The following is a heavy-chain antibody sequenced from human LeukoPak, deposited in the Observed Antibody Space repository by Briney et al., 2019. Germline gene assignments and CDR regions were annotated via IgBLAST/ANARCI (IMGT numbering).Heavy chain of an antibody. CDR1: GGSISSYY. Sequence: PSETLSLTCTVSGGSISSYYWSWIRQPAGKGLEWIGRIYTSGSTNYNPSLKSRVTISVDESKNQFSLKLSSVTAADTAVYYCARVVYDSRGYYFDNWGQGTLVTVSS. D-gene: IGHD3-22*01. J-gene: IGHJ4*02. CDR3: ARVVYDSRGYYFDN. V-gene: IGHV4-4*07. CDR2: IYTSGST.